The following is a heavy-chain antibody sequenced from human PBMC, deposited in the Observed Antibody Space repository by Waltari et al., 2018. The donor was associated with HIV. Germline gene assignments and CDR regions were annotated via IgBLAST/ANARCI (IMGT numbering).Heavy chain of an antibody. V-gene: IGHV4-4*02. D-gene: IGHD3-3*01. J-gene: IGHJ1*01. Sequence: QVQLQESGPGLVKPSGTLSLNCAVSGDSISSHSWWAWVRQPPGKGLEWIGEIYHGGSIKYNSTLKSRVTISIDKSKNQFSLKLTSVTAADTAVYYCARCDFWSGYYGRWGQGTLVTVSS. CDR2: IYHGGSI. CDR3: ARCDFWSGYYGR. CDR1: GDSISSHSW.